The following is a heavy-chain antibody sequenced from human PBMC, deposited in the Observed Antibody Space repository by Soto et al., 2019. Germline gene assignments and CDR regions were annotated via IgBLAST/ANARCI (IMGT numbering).Heavy chain of an antibody. D-gene: IGHD4-17*01. Sequence: GGSLRLSCAVSGFTFSGYWMHWVRQAPGKGLVWVSRINSGGSTTNYADSVKGRFTISRDNAKNTLYLRMDSLRAEDTAVYYCASAKIGDYFQVYWGQGTLVTVSS. CDR1: GFTFSGYW. J-gene: IGHJ4*02. CDR3: ASAKIGDYFQVY. V-gene: IGHV3-74*01. CDR2: INSGGSTT.